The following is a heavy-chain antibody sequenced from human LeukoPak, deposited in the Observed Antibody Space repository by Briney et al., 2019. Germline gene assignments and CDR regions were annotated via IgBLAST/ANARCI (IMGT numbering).Heavy chain of an antibody. CDR3: AREIAAAGTDQMFDP. V-gene: IGHV4-61*02. D-gene: IGHD6-13*01. Sequence: PSETLSLTCTVSGGSISSGGYYWSWIRQHPGKGLEWIGRIYTSGSTNYNPSLKSRVTISVDTSKNQFSLKLSSVTAADTAVYYCAREIAAAGTDQMFDPWGQGTLVTVSS. J-gene: IGHJ5*02. CDR2: IYTSGST. CDR1: GGSISSGGYY.